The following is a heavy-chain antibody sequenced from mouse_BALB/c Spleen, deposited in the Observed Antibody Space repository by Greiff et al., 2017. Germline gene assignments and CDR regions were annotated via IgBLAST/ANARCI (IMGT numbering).Heavy chain of an antibody. V-gene: IGHV5-17*02. J-gene: IGHJ3*01. CDR1: GFTFSSFG. Sequence: EVNVVESGGGLVQPGGSRKLSCAASGFTFSSFGMHWVRQAPEKGLEWVAYISSGSSTIYYADTVKGRFTISRDNPKNTLFLQMTSLRSEDTAMYYCARIYYDYDAFAYWGQGTLVTVSA. CDR2: ISSGSSTI. D-gene: IGHD2-4*01. CDR3: ARIYYDYDAFAY.